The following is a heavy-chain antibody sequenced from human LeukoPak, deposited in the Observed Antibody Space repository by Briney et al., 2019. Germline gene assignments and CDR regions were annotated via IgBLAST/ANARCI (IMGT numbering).Heavy chain of an antibody. D-gene: IGHD2-21*01. CDR2: INHSGST. V-gene: IGHV4-34*01. J-gene: IGHJ1*01. CDR3: ARGPIPTEYFQH. CDR1: GGSFSGYY. Sequence: PSETLSLTCAVYGGSFSGYYWSWIRPPPGKRLEWIGEINHSGSTNYNPSLKSRVTISVDTSKNQFSLKLSSVTAADAAVYYCARGPIPTEYFQHWGQGTLVTVSS.